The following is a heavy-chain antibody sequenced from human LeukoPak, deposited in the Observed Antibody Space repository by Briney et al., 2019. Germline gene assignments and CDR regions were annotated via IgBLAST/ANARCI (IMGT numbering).Heavy chain of an antibody. CDR1: GFTFSSYA. CDR2: INGSGGST. D-gene: IGHD6-6*01. V-gene: IGHV3-23*01. CDR3: AKGGRSSSSPIDY. Sequence: GGSLRLSCAASGFTFSSYAMSWVRQAPGKGLEWVSAINGSGGSTYYADSVKGRFTISRDNSKNTLYLQMNSLRAEDTAVYYCAKGGRSSSSPIDYWGQGTLVTVSS. J-gene: IGHJ4*02.